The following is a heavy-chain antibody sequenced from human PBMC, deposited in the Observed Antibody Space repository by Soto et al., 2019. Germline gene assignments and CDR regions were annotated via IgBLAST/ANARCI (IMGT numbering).Heavy chain of an antibody. Sequence: GESLKISCKGSGYSFTSYWIGWVRQMPGKGLEWMGIIYPGDSDTRYSPSFQGQVTISADKSISTAYLQWSSLKASDTAMYYCARRGSSWYWENWFDPWGQGTLVTVSS. CDR1: GYSFTSYW. D-gene: IGHD6-13*01. CDR3: ARRGSSWYWENWFDP. J-gene: IGHJ5*02. V-gene: IGHV5-51*01. CDR2: IYPGDSDT.